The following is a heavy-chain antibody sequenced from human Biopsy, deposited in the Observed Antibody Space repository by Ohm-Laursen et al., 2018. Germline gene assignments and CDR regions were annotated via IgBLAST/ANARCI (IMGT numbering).Heavy chain of an antibody. D-gene: IGHD2-21*01. CDR3: TRLAYYYYYGMDV. Sequence: GSLRLSCSASGFTFSDYHMTWIRQTPGKGLEWISYITGSSSTIYYADSVKGRFTISRDNAKNSLYLQRNSLRAEDTAVYYCTRLAYYYYYGMDVWGQGTTVTVSS. CDR1: GFTFSDYH. V-gene: IGHV3-11*04. CDR2: ITGSSSTI. J-gene: IGHJ6*02.